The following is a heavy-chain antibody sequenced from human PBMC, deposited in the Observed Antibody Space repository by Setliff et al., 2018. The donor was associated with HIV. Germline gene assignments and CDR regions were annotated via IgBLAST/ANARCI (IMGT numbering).Heavy chain of an antibody. D-gene: IGHD3-22*01. V-gene: IGHV4-59*12. CDR3: ARGGSYDTFDY. Sequence: SGGSISFYYWNWLRQTPGKGLEWIAYTFDNGNTHYNPSLTSRVTISVDTSKNQFSLKLASVTAADTAVYYCARGGSYDTFDYWGQGTQVTVSS. CDR1: GGSISFYY. J-gene: IGHJ4*02. CDR2: TFDNGNT.